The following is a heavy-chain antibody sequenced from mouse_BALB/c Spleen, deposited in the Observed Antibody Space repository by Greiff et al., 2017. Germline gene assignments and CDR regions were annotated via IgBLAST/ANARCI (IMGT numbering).Heavy chain of an antibody. Sequence: EVKLVESGGGLVQPGGSLRLSCATSGFTFTDYYMSWVRQPPGKALEWLGFIRNKANGYTTEYSASVKGRFTISRDNSQSILYLQMNTLRAEDSATYYCVRDIVDYDGFDYWGQGTTLTVSS. CDR2: IRNKANGYTT. CDR1: GFTFTDYY. D-gene: IGHD2-4*01. J-gene: IGHJ2*01. V-gene: IGHV7-3*02. CDR3: VRDIVDYDGFDY.